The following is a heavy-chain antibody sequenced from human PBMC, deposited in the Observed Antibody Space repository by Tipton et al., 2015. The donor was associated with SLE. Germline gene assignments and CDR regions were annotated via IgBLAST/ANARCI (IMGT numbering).Heavy chain of an antibody. Sequence: TLSLTCTVSGGSISSSTYWWSWVRQPPGKGLVWLGEIYHSGSTYYNPSLTSRVTISVDMSKNQFSLKLRSVTAADTAVYYCARQPVLEWLLSWWFDPWGQGTLITVSS. D-gene: IGHD3-3*01. CDR1: GGSISSSTYW. CDR2: IYHSGST. J-gene: IGHJ5*02. CDR3: ARQPVLEWLLSWWFDP. V-gene: IGHV4-39*01.